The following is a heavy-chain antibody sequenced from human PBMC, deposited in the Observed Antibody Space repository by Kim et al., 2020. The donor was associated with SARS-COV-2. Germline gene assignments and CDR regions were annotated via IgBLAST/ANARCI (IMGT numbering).Heavy chain of an antibody. CDR2: SKSKAAGGTI. CDR1: EFTFNDAW. J-gene: IGHJ4*02. Sequence: GGSLRLSCAGSEFTFNDAWMSWVRQAPGKGLEWVGRSKSKAAGGTIHYAAPVKGRFTISRDDSKSTLFLQMNSLKTEDTAVYYCAIEGVTGTVDYWGQGTLDSVSS. CDR3: AIEGVTGTVDY. D-gene: IGHD3-10*01. V-gene: IGHV3-15*01.